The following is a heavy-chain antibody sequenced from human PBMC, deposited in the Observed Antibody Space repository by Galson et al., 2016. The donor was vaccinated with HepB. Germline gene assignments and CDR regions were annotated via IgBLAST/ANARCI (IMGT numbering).Heavy chain of an antibody. CDR2: FDPEDGEK. CDR3: AATYSPYYYDSGKYFRRYFAH. CDR1: GYTLNEIS. V-gene: IGHV1-24*01. Sequence: SVKVSCKVSGYTLNEISMHWVRQAPGKGLEWMGGFDPEDGEKIHAQKFLGRIIMTEDTSTETAYMELTSLRFDDTAIYYCAATYSPYYYDSGKYFRRYFAHWGQGTLVTVSS. D-gene: IGHD3-22*01. J-gene: IGHJ4*02.